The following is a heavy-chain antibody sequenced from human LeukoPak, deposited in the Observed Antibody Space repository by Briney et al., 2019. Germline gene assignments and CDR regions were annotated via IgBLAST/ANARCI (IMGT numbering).Heavy chain of an antibody. J-gene: IGHJ3*02. CDR3: AKDDERIAAARGAFDI. Sequence: PGGSLRLSCVASGFTFSSFGMHWVRQSPGKGLEWVAVISYDGSNKYYSDSVKGRFTFSRDNSKNTLYLQMNSLRAEDTAVYYCAKDDERIAAARGAFDIWGQGTMVTVSS. CDR1: GFTFSSFG. CDR2: ISYDGSNK. D-gene: IGHD6-13*01. V-gene: IGHV3-30*18.